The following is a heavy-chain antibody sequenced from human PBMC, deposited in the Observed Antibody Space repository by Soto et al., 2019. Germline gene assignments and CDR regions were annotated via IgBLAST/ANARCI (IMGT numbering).Heavy chain of an antibody. CDR2: ISSLSSPR. Sequence: PGGSLRLSCAASGFTFSGYSMNWVRQAPGKALEWVSYISSLSSPRYYAESVEGRFIISRDNAKNSLYLQMNSPRDEDTAVYFCAREDILGARSFDYWGQGALVTVSS. J-gene: IGHJ4*02. V-gene: IGHV3-48*02. D-gene: IGHD1-26*01. CDR1: GFTFSGYS. CDR3: AREDILGARSFDY.